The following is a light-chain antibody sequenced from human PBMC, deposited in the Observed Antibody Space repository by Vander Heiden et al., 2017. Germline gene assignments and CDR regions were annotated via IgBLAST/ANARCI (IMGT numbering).Light chain of an antibody. Sequence: EIVMTQSPATLSVSPGERATLSCRASQSVSSNLAWYQQKPGQAPKLLIYDASTRATGIPARFSGSGSGTEFTLTISSLQSEDFAFYYCQQYNNWPWTFGQGTKVEIK. J-gene: IGKJ1*01. CDR1: QSVSSN. V-gene: IGKV3-15*01. CDR2: DAS. CDR3: QQYNNWPWT.